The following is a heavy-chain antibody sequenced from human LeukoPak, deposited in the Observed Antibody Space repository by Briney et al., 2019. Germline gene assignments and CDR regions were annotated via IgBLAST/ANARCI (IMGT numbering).Heavy chain of an antibody. J-gene: IGHJ4*02. V-gene: IGHV1-69*05. D-gene: IGHD5-24*01. Sequence: GSSVKVSCKASGGTFSSYAISWVRQAPGQGLEWMGGIIPIFGTANYAQKFQGRVTITTDESTSTAYMELSSRRSEDTAVYYCARGEVEMATITYLDYWGQGTLVTVSS. CDR1: GGTFSSYA. CDR3: ARGEVEMATITYLDY. CDR2: IIPIFGTA.